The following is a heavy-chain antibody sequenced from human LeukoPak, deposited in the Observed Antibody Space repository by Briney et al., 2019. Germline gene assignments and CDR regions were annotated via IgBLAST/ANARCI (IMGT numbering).Heavy chain of an antibody. Sequence: GASVKVSCKASGYTFTAYYIHWVRQAPGQGFEWMGWINPDNGGTNYAQKFQGRATMTRDTSISTAYMELTRLKSDDTAVYYCARESPDIVVVVTAALRRSWFDPWGQGTLVTVSS. CDR3: ARESPDIVVVVTAALRRSWFDP. CDR1: GYTFTAYY. J-gene: IGHJ5*02. D-gene: IGHD2-15*01. V-gene: IGHV1-2*02. CDR2: INPDNGGT.